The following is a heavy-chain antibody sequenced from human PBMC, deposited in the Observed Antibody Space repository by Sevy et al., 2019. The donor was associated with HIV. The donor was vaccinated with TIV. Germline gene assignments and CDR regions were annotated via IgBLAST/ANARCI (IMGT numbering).Heavy chain of an antibody. V-gene: IGHV3-23*01. J-gene: IGHJ6*03. D-gene: IGHD1-20*01. CDR3: AKDGYKPSVGDENYYYYMDV. CDR1: GFTFSSYA. Sequence: GGSLRLSCAASGFTFSSYAMSWVRQAPGKGLEWVSAISGSGGSTYYANSVKGRFTISRDNSKNTLYLQMNSLRAEDTAVYYCAKDGYKPSVGDENYYYYMDVWGKGTTVTV. CDR2: ISGSGGST.